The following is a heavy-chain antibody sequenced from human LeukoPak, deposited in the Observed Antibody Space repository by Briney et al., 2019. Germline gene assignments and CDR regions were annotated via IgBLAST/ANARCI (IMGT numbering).Heavy chain of an antibody. V-gene: IGHV3-48*04. CDR2: ISSSSSTI. CDR1: GFTFSSYS. CDR3: ARALSGESPYFDY. J-gene: IGHJ4*02. D-gene: IGHD3-10*01. Sequence: GGSLRLSCAASGFTFSSYSMNWVRQAPGKGLEWVSYISSSSSTIYYADSVKGRFTISRDNAKNSLYLQMSSLRAEDTAVYYCARALSGESPYFDYWGQGTLVTVSS.